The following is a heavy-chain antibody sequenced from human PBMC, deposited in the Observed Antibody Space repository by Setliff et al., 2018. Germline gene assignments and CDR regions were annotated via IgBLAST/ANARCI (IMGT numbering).Heavy chain of an antibody. CDR3: RVWVDMIEVDS. J-gene: IGHJ4*02. D-gene: IGHD3-22*01. V-gene: IGHV4-34*01. Sequence: SETLSLTCAVYGASFSGTYCGWIRQSPGKGLEWIGEINHTGSPNWIGEINHSGSPNYNPSLKSRVTMSVDTSKNQFSLKLTSVTAADTAVYYCRVWVDMIEVDSWAQGTLVTVS. CDR1: GASFSGTY. CDR2: INHSGSP.